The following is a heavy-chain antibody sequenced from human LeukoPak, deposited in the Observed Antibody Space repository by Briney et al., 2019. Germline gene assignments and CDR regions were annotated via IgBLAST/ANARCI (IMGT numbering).Heavy chain of an antibody. J-gene: IGHJ4*02. CDR1: GFTVSSNY. CDR3: ARDLGYYDEGVY. Sequence: GGSLRLSCAASGFTVSSNYMSWVRQAPGKGLEWVSSISSSSSYIYYADSVKGRFTVSRDNAKNSLYLQMNSLRAEDTAVYYCARDLGYYDEGVYWGQGTLVTVSS. V-gene: IGHV3-21*01. D-gene: IGHD3-3*01. CDR2: ISSSSSYI.